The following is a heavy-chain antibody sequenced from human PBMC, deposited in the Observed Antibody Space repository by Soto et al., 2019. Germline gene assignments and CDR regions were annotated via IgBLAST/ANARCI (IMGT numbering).Heavy chain of an antibody. CDR3: ARAGDCWSGYYFRINWFDP. Sequence: QVQLVQSGAEVKKPGASVKVSCKASGYTFTSYDINWVRQATGQGLEWMGWMNPNSGNTGYAQKCQGRDTMTGRTSIDRAYIELSSLRSEYTAVYYCARAGDCWSGYYFRINWFDPWGQGTLVTVSS. V-gene: IGHV1-8*01. CDR2: MNPNSGNT. J-gene: IGHJ5*02. CDR1: GYTFTSYD. D-gene: IGHD3-3*01.